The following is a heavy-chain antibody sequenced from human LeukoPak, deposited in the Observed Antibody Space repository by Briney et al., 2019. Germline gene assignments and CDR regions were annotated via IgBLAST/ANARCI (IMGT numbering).Heavy chain of an antibody. D-gene: IGHD2-8*01. CDR3: ARDLYPWRPFDY. CDR2: ISYDGSNK. V-gene: IGHV3-30-3*01. Sequence: GSLRLSCAASGFTFSSYAMHWVRQAPGKGLEWVAVISYDGSNKYYADSVKGRFTISRDNSKNTLYLQMNSLRAEDTAVYYCARDLYPWRPFDYWGQGTLVTVPS. CDR1: GFTFSSYA. J-gene: IGHJ4*02.